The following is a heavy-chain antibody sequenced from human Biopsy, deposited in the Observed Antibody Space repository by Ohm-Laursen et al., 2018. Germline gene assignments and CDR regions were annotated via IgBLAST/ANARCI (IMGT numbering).Heavy chain of an antibody. CDR1: GFDFSDYS. V-gene: IGHV3-7*01. J-gene: IGHJ6*02. CDR2: IKQDGSQT. Sequence: SLRLSCAASGFDFSDYSMSWVRQAPGKGLEWVANIKQDGSQTEYVDSVKGRFIVSRDNTKNSVYLQMNRLRPEDTAVYYCTRDRRIGEWFGELFAYYYYGTDVWGQGTTVTVSS. D-gene: IGHD3-10*01. CDR3: TRDRRIGEWFGELFAYYYYGTDV.